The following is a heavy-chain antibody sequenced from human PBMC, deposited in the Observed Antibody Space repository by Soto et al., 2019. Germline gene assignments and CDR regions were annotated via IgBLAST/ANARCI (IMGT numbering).Heavy chain of an antibody. CDR1: GFTFSSYA. Sequence: GGSLRLSCAASGFTFSSYAMSWVRQAPGKGLEWVSAISGSGGSTYYADSVKGRFTISRDNSKNTLYLQMNSLRAEDTAVYYCAKVSRGSTSSRVDYYYGMDVWGQGTTVTVSS. D-gene: IGHD2-2*01. CDR2: ISGSGGST. V-gene: IGHV3-23*01. J-gene: IGHJ6*02. CDR3: AKVSRGSTSSRVDYYYGMDV.